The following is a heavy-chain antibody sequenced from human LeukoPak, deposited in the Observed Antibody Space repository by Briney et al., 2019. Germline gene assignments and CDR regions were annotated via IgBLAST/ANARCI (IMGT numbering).Heavy chain of an antibody. Sequence: GGSLRLSCAASGFTFSNAWMSWVRQAPGQGLEWVGRIKSKTDGGTTDYAAPVKGRFTISRDDSKNTLYLQMNSLKTEDTAVYYCTTKPCSSTSCYYYYGMDVWGKGTTVTVSS. CDR3: TTKPCSSTSCYYYYGMDV. CDR2: IKSKTDGGTT. D-gene: IGHD2-2*01. CDR1: GFTFSNAW. V-gene: IGHV3-15*01. J-gene: IGHJ6*04.